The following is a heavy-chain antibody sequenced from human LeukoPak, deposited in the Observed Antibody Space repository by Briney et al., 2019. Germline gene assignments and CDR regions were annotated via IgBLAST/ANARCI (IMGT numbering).Heavy chain of an antibody. CDR1: GFTFSSYE. CDR2: ISSSGSTI. V-gene: IGHV3-48*03. D-gene: IGHD3-16*02. CDR3: ARTDRGDYVWGSYRRQNYFDY. J-gene: IGHJ4*02. Sequence: PGGSLRLSCAASGFTFSSYEMNWVRQAPGKGLEWVSYISSSGSTIYYADSVKGRFTISRDNAKNSVYLQMNSLRAEDTAVYYCARTDRGDYVWGSYRRQNYFDYWGQGTLVTVSS.